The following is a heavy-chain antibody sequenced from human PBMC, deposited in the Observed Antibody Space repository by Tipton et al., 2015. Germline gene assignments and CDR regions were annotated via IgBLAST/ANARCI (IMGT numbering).Heavy chain of an antibody. CDR3: ARFDYGDYLTGFDP. V-gene: IGHV4-59*01. J-gene: IGHJ5*02. D-gene: IGHD4-17*01. CDR1: GGSIRSYY. CDR2: IYYSGST. Sequence: TLSLTCTVSGGSIRSYYWSWIRQPPGKGLEWIGYIYYSGSTNYNPSLKSRVTISVDTSKNQFSLKLSSVTAADTAVYYCARFDYGDYLTGFDPWGQGTLVTVSS.